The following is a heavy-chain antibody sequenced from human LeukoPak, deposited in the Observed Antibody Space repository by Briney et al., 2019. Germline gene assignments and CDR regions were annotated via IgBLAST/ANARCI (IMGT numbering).Heavy chain of an antibody. V-gene: IGHV4-59*01. Sequence: SETLSLTCTVSGGSISSYYWGWIRQPPGKGLEWIGYIYYSGSTNYNPSLKSRVTISVDTSKNQFSLKLSSVTAADTAVYYCARYKFSGYDPLFDYWGQGTLVTVSS. D-gene: IGHD5-12*01. CDR1: GGSISSYY. J-gene: IGHJ4*02. CDR2: IYYSGST. CDR3: ARYKFSGYDPLFDY.